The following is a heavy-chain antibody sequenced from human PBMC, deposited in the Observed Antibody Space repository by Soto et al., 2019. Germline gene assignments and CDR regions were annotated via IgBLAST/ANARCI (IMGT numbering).Heavy chain of an antibody. V-gene: IGHV4-31*03. CDR2: IYYSGST. Sequence: QVQLQESGPGLVKPSQTLSLTCTVSGGSISSGGYYWSWIRQHPGKGLECIGYIYYSGSTYYNPYLNNRVTFXXDXSKNPFSLKLSSVTAADTAVYYCASSSQSSVTTFHYWGQGTLVTVSS. J-gene: IGHJ4*02. D-gene: IGHD4-17*01. CDR3: ASSSQSSVTTFHY. CDR1: GGSISSGGYY.